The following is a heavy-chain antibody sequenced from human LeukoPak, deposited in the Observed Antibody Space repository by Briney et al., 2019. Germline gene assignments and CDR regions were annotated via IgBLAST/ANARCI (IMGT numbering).Heavy chain of an antibody. CDR2: ISPYNGNT. J-gene: IGHJ4*02. D-gene: IGHD5-24*01. Sequence: ASVKVSCKASGYTFTSYGITWVRQAPGQGLEWMGWISPYNGNTNYAQRLQGRVTMTTDTSTSTAYMELRSLRSDDTAVYYCARLLTTITPHNDYWGQGTLVTVSS. CDR1: GYTFTSYG. V-gene: IGHV1-18*01. CDR3: ARLLTTITPHNDY.